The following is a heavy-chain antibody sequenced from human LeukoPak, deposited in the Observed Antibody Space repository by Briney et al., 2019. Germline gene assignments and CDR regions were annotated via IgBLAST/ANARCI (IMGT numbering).Heavy chain of an antibody. D-gene: IGHD3-22*01. Sequence: GGSLRLSRAASGFTFSSYAMSWVRQAPGKGLEWVSTNSESGGSTYYADSVKGRFTISRDNSKNTLYLQMNSLRAEDTAVYYCARSPRDSSGSYYSAFDMWGQGTMVTVSA. J-gene: IGHJ3*02. CDR3: ARSPRDSSGSYYSAFDM. V-gene: IGHV3-23*01. CDR1: GFTFSSYA. CDR2: NSESGGST.